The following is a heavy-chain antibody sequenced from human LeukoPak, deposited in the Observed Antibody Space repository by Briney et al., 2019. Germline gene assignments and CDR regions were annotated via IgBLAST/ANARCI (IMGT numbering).Heavy chain of an antibody. CDR2: IYYSGST. V-gene: IGHV4-61*08. J-gene: IGHJ4*02. CDR1: GGSISSGGYY. Sequence: SETLSLTCTVSGGSISSGGYYWSWIRQHPGKGLEYIGYIYYSGSTYYNPSLKSRVTISVDTSKNQFSLKLSSVTAADTAVYYCARAGNDALSLDYWGQGTLVTVSS. D-gene: IGHD1-1*01. CDR3: ARAGNDALSLDY.